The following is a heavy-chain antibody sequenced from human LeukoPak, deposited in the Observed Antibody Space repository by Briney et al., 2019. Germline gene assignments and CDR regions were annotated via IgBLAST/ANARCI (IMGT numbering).Heavy chain of an antibody. CDR3: ARDRGKGYCSSTSCYVNDY. V-gene: IGHV3-30-3*01. D-gene: IGHD2-2*01. CDR2: ISYDGSNK. Sequence: GGSLRLSCAASGFTFSSYAMHWVRQVPGKGLEWVAVISYDGSNKYYADSVKGRFTISRDNSKNTLYLQMNSLRAEDTAVYYCARDRGKGYCSSTSCYVNDYWGQGTLVTVSS. CDR1: GFTFSSYA. J-gene: IGHJ4*02.